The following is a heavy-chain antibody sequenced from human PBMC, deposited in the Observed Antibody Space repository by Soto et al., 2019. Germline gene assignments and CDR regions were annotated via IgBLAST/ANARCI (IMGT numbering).Heavy chain of an antibody. J-gene: IGHJ5*02. CDR2: MNPNSGNT. D-gene: IGHD2-15*01. V-gene: IGHV1-8*01. CDR1: GYTFTSYD. Sequence: QVQLVQSGAEVKKPGASVKVSCKASGYTFTSYDINWVRQATGQGLEWMGWMNPNSGNTGYAQKFQGRVXTXRXXSISTAYMELSSLRSKDTAVYYCARGKSIVNLFDPWGQGTLVTVSS. CDR3: ARGKSIVNLFDP.